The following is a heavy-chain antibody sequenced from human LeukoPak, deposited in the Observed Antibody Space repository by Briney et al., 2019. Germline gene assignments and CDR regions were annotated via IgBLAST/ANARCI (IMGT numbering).Heavy chain of an antibody. CDR1: GFTFDDYA. V-gene: IGHV3-23*01. J-gene: IGHJ4*02. D-gene: IGHD3-10*01. CDR3: AKDLYGEGDSDY. Sequence: GGSLRLSCAASGFTFDDYAMHWVRQVPGKGLEWVSGISGSGGSTYYADSVKGRFTISRDNSKNTLYLQMNSLRAEDTAVYYCAKDLYGEGDSDYWGQGTLVTVSS. CDR2: ISGSGGST.